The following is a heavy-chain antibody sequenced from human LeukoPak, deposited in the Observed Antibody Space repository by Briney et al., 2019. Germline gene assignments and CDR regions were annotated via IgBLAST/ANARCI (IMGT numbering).Heavy chain of an antibody. D-gene: IGHD1-26*01. CDR2: INHSGST. V-gene: IGHV4-34*01. Sequence: PSETLSLTCAVYGGSFSGYYWSWIRQPPGKGLEWIGEINHSGSTNYNPPLKSRVTISVDTSKNQFSLKLSSVTAADTAVYYCARVGEWELLALDYWGQGTLVTVSS. CDR3: ARVGEWELLALDY. CDR1: GGSFSGYY. J-gene: IGHJ4*02.